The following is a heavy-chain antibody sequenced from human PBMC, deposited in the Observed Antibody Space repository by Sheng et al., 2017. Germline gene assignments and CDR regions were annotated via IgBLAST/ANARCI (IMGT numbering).Heavy chain of an antibody. V-gene: IGHV4-34*01. CDR2: INHSGST. CDR1: GGSFSGYY. D-gene: IGHD2-15*01. CDR3: ARGNLRRWYHY. J-gene: IGHJ4*02. Sequence: QVQLQQWGAGLLKPSETLSLTCAVYGGSFSGYYWSWIRQPPGKGLEWIGEINHSGSTNYNPSLKSRVTISVDTSKNQFSLKLSSVTAADTAVYYCARGNLRRWYHYWGQGTLVTVSS.